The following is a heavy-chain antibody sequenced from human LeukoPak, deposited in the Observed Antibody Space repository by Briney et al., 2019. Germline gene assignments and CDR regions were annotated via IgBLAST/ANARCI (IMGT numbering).Heavy chain of an antibody. CDR1: GFTFSSYG. CDR3: ARDDIRSGIAAAGDFDY. V-gene: IGHV3-33*01. Sequence: GGSLRLSCAASGFTFSSYGMHWVRQAPGKGLEWVAVIWYDGSNKYYADSVKGRFTISRDNSKNTLYLQMNSLRAEDTAVYYCARDDIRSGIAAAGDFDYWGQGTLVTVSS. CDR2: IWYDGSNK. D-gene: IGHD6-13*01. J-gene: IGHJ4*02.